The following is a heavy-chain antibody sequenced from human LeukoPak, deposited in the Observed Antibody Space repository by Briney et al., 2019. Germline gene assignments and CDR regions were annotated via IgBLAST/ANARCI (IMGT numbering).Heavy chain of an antibody. J-gene: IGHJ6*02. CDR1: GFTFSSYA. V-gene: IGHV3-23*01. CDR2: ISGSGGST. Sequence: GGSLRLSCAASGFTFSSYAMSRVRQAPGKGLEWVSAISGSGGSTYYADSVKGRFTISRDNSKNTLYLQMNSLRAEDTAVYYCAKSTIFGVVDYYYGMDVWGQGTTVTVSS. CDR3: AKSTIFGVVDYYYGMDV. D-gene: IGHD3-3*01.